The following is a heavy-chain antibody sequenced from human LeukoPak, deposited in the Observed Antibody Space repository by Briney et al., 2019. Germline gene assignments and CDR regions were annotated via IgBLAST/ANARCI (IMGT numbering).Heavy chain of an antibody. CDR1: GGSISSSSYY. CDR3: ARQGIAGY. V-gene: IGHV4-39*01. Sequence: SETLSLTCSVSGGSISSSSYYWGWIRQPPRKWLEWIGSIYNSGSTYYTPSLKSRVTMSVDTSKNQFSLKLSSVTAADTAVYYCARQGIAGYWGQGTLVTVSS. J-gene: IGHJ4*02. CDR2: IYNSGST. D-gene: IGHD6-13*01.